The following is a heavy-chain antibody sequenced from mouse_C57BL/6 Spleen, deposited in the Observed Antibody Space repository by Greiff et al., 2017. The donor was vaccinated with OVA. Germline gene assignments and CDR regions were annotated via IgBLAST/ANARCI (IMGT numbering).Heavy chain of an antibody. CDR2: ISYDGSN. CDR3: ARIYYYGSSCFDY. J-gene: IGHJ2*01. V-gene: IGHV3-6*01. D-gene: IGHD1-1*01. CDR1: GYSITSGYY. Sequence: EVKLMESGPGLVKPSQSLSLTCSVTGYSITSGYYWNWIRPFPGNKLEWMGYISYDGSNNYNPSLNNRILITRDPPKHQFFLKLNSVTHEDTATFYCARIYYYGSSCFDYWGQGTTLTVSS.